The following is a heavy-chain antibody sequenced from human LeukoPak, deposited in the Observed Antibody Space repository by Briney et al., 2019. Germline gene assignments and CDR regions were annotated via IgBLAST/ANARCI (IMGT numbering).Heavy chain of an antibody. V-gene: IGHV4-34*01. CDR2: INHSGST. D-gene: IGHD3-10*01. Sequence: PSETLSLTCAVYGGSFSGYYWSWIRQPPGKGLEWIGEINHSGSTNYNPSLKSRVTTSVDTSKNQFSLKLSSVTAADTAVYYCARIDAMVRGVNDAFDIWGQGTMVTVSS. CDR1: GGSFSGYY. CDR3: ARIDAMVRGVNDAFDI. J-gene: IGHJ3*02.